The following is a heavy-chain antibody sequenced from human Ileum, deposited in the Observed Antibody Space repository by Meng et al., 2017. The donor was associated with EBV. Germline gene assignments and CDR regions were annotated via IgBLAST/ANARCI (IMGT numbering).Heavy chain of an antibody. Sequence: QVPVRDSGPALVNPSATLSLTFAVSGDSITNHNWTAWVRQPPGKGLEWIGEIPHRGSIAYNPSLKSRVSMSIDKSKNQFSLKLTSVTAADTAVYHCLRGSGVSVWGQGTLVTVSS. CDR3: LRGSGVSV. D-gene: IGHD2-8*01. J-gene: IGHJ1*01. CDR2: IPHRGSI. CDR1: GDSITNHNW. V-gene: IGHV4-4*02.